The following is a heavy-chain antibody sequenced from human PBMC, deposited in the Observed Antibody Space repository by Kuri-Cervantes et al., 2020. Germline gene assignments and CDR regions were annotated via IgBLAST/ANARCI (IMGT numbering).Heavy chain of an antibody. CDR1: GFTFSTYW. J-gene: IGHJ4*02. Sequence: GGSLRLSCAASGFTFSTYWMMWVRQAPGKGLEWVANIKQDGSEIYYVDSVKGRFTISRDNSKTSLFLQMNSLRVDDTAVYYCAKDSGVGAYYWGQGTLVTVSS. V-gene: IGHV3-7*01. CDR3: AKDSGVGAYY. CDR2: IKQDGSEI. D-gene: IGHD1-26*01.